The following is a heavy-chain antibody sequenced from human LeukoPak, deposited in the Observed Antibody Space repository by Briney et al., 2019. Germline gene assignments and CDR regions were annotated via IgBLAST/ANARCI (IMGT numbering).Heavy chain of an antibody. J-gene: IGHJ4*02. CDR3: ARYYYDSSGYYGNDY. CDR1: GGSISSSSYY. Sequence: SETLSLTCTVSGGSISSSSYYWGWIRQPPRKGLEWIGSIYYSGSTYYNPSLKSRVTISVDTSKNQFSLKLSSVTAADTAVYYCARYYYDSSGYYGNDYWGQGTLVTVSS. D-gene: IGHD3-22*01. V-gene: IGHV4-39*07. CDR2: IYYSGST.